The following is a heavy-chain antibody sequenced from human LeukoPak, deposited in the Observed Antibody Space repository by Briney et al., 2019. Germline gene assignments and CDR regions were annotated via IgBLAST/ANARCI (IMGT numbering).Heavy chain of an antibody. CDR3: AKDQTHCSGGSCHYFDY. CDR2: LSYDGSDK. V-gene: IGHV3-30*18. CDR1: GFTFSSFG. D-gene: IGHD2-15*01. Sequence: PGGSLRLSCAASGFTFSSFGMHWVRQAPGKGLEWVAVLSYDGSDKYYADSVKSRFTISRDNSKSTLYLQMNSLRADDTAVYYCAKDQTHCSGGSCHYFDYWGQGTLVTVSS. J-gene: IGHJ4*02.